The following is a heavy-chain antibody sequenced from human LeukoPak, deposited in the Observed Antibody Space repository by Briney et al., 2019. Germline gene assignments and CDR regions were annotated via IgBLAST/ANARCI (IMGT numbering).Heavy chain of an antibody. CDR3: ARDQMDSGNYSEF. Sequence: PGGSLRLSCAASGFTFSSYWMSWVRQAPGKGLEWVSVLYSGGSTYYADSVKGRFTISRDNSKNTLYLQMNSLRAGDTAVYYCARDQMDSGNYSEFWGQGTLVTVSS. J-gene: IGHJ4*02. D-gene: IGHD1-26*01. V-gene: IGHV3-66*01. CDR1: GFTFSSYW. CDR2: LYSGGST.